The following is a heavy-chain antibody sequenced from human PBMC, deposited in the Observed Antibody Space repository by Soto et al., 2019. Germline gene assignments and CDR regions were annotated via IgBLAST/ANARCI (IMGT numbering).Heavy chain of an antibody. Sequence: PGGSLRLSCAASGFTFSSYAMHWVRQAPDKGLEWVAVISYDGSNKYYADSVKGRFTISRDNSKNTLYLQMNSLRAEDTAVYYCARFCISTSCYASFDYWGQGTLVTVSS. CDR1: GFTFSSYA. CDR3: ARFCISTSCYASFDY. CDR2: ISYDGSNK. D-gene: IGHD2-2*01. V-gene: IGHV3-30-3*01. J-gene: IGHJ4*02.